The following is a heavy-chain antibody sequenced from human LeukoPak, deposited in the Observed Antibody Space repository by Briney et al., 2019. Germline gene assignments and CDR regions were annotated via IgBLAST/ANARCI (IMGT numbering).Heavy chain of an antibody. V-gene: IGHV3-23*01. Sequence: GGSLRLSCAASGSTFSSYAMSWVRQAPGKGLEWVSAISGSGGSTYYADSVKGRFTISRDNSKNTLYLQMNSLRAEDTAVYYCAKDRTGFGELPYYFDYWGQGTLVTVSS. D-gene: IGHD3-10*01. CDR3: AKDRTGFGELPYYFDY. CDR2: ISGSGGST. J-gene: IGHJ4*02. CDR1: GSTFSSYA.